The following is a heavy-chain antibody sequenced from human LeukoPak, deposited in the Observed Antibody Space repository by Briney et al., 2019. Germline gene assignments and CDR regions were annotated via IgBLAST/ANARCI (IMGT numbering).Heavy chain of an antibody. CDR2: IDPRDSYS. V-gene: IGHV5-10-1*01. J-gene: IGHJ5*02. D-gene: IGHD6-19*01. Sequence: GESLQISCKGFGYSFANYWITWVRQMPGKGLEWMGRIDPRDSYSNYSPSFQGHVTISVDKSINTVYLHWNTLKPSDTAMYYCARLGEEWLVHNWFDPWGQGTLVTVSS. CDR1: GYSFANYW. CDR3: ARLGEEWLVHNWFDP.